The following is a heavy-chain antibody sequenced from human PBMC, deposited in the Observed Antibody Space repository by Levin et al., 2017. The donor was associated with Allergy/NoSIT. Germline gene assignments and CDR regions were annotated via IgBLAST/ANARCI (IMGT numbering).Heavy chain of an antibody. CDR1: GGSISSGGYY. CDR3: ARDREYGSGSYWFDP. Sequence: SETLSLTCTVSGGSISSGGYYWSWIRQHPGKGLEWIGYIYYSGSTYYNPSLKSRVTISVDTSKNQFSLKLSSVTAADTAVYYCARDREYGSGSYWFDPWGQGTLVTVSS. CDR2: IYYSGST. J-gene: IGHJ5*02. V-gene: IGHV4-31*03. D-gene: IGHD3-10*01.